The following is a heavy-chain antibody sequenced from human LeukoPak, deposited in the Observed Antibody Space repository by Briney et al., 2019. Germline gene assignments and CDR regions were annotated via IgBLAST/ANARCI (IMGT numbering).Heavy chain of an antibody. CDR3: AKGPVGTAASHYYYYMDV. J-gene: IGHJ6*03. V-gene: IGHV3-23*01. CDR2: IGGCGGST. Sequence: GGSLRLSCAASGFTFSSYAMSWVRQAPGKGLEWVSAIGGCGGSTYYADSVKGRFTISRDNSKNTLYLQMNSLRAEDTAVYYCAKGPVGTAASHYYYYMDVWGKGTTVTVSS. D-gene: IGHD1/OR15-1a*01. CDR1: GFTFSSYA.